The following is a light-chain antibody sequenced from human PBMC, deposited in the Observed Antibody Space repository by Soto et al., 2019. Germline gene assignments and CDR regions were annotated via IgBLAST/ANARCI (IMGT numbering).Light chain of an antibody. Sequence: EFVLTQAPGTRDLSPGESATLSCRASQTVRNNYLAWYQQKPGQAPRLLIYDASSRATGIPDRFSGGGSGTDFTLTISRLEPEDFAVYYCQQFSSYPLTFGGGTKV. CDR1: QTVRNNY. CDR3: QQFSSYPLT. CDR2: DAS. V-gene: IGKV3-20*01. J-gene: IGKJ4*01.